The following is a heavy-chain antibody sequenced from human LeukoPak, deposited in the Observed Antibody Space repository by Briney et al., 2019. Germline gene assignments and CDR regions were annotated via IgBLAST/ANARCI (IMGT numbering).Heavy chain of an antibody. J-gene: IGHJ6*02. Sequence: ASVKVSCTASGYTFTSYYMHWVRQAPGQGLEWMGIIKPSGGSTSYAQKFQGRVTMTRDTSTSTVYMELSSLRSEDTAVYYCARARDGYNSGYYYGMDVWGQGTTVTVSS. CDR2: IKPSGGST. D-gene: IGHD5-24*01. V-gene: IGHV1-46*01. CDR1: GYTFTSYY. CDR3: ARARDGYNSGYYYGMDV.